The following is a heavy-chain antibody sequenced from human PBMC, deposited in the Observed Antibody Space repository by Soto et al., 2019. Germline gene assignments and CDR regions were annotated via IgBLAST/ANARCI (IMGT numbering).Heavy chain of an antibody. CDR1: GFTFSAHG. V-gene: IGHV3-33*01. CDR2: IDYDGTRK. J-gene: IGHJ4*02. Sequence: QVQLVESGGGVVRPGRSLRLSCVGSGFTFSAHGMHWVRQAAGKPLEWVAGIDYDGTRKYYADSVEGRFTISRDDSQMTLFLQMNSLKDEETAVYYWSTDKCPTPSCFCNWGRGTLVIVSS. D-gene: IGHD2-2*01. CDR3: STDKCPTPSCFCN.